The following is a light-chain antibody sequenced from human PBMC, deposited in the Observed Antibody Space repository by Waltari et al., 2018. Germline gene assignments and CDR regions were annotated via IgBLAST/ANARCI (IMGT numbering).Light chain of an antibody. CDR3: QTGGHGTWV. CDR1: RGHSTSV. V-gene: IGLV4-69*01. J-gene: IGLJ3*02. Sequence: QLVLTQSPSAAAALGPSVTFTCTKRRGHSTSVIEWLQDRPEKSPRFGLQVNSDGSNSKGDEIPGRFSGSRSGAERYLTISRLQSEDEADYYCQTGGHGTWVFGGETKLTVL. CDR2: VNSDGSN.